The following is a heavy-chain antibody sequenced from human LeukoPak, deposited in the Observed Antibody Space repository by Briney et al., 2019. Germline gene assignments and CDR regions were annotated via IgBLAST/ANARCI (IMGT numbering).Heavy chain of an antibody. CDR1: GFSPGDHA. J-gene: IGHJ6*02. CDR3: GRGLIQLWVHNGMDV. V-gene: IGHV3-49*04. CDR2: IRSNAYRGTT. D-gene: IGHD5-18*01. Sequence: PGGSLRLSCTTSGFSPGDHAMSWVRQAPGKGLEWVGFIRSNAYRGTTEYAASVKGRFTISRDDSKSVVYLQMNGLKSGDTAVYYCGRGLIQLWVHNGMDVWGQGTTVTVSS.